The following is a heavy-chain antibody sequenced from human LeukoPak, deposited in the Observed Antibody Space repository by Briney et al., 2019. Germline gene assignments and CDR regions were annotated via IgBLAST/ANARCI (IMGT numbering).Heavy chain of an antibody. Sequence: GASVKVSCKASGGTFSSYAISWVRQAPGQGLEWMGGIVPIFGTANYAQKFQGRVTITADESTSTAYMELSSLRSEDTAVYYCATTMVRGVTTDDYWGQGTLVTVSS. CDR2: IVPIFGTA. V-gene: IGHV1-69*13. CDR1: GGTFSSYA. CDR3: ATTMVRGVTTDDY. J-gene: IGHJ4*02. D-gene: IGHD3-10*01.